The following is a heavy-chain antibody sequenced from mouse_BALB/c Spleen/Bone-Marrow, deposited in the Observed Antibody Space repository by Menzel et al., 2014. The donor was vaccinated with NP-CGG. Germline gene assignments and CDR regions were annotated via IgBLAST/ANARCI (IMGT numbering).Heavy chain of an antibody. CDR2: IDPANGNT. CDR1: GFNIKDTY. Sequence: VQLQQSGAELVKPGASVKLSCTASGFNIKDTYMHWVKQRPEQGLEWIGRIDPANGNTKYDPKFQGKATITADTSSSTACLQLSSLTSEDTAVYYCARWGYYAMDYWGQGTSVTVSS. J-gene: IGHJ4*01. V-gene: IGHV14-3*02. CDR3: ARWGYYAMDY.